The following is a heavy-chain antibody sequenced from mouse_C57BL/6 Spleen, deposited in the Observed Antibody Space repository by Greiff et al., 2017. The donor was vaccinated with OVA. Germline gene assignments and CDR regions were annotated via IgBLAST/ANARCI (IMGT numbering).Heavy chain of an antibody. J-gene: IGHJ4*01. CDR1: GYTFTDYN. CDR2: INPNNGGT. V-gene: IGHV1-18*01. Sequence: EVKLQQSGPELVKPGASVKIPCKASGYTFTDYNMDWVKQSHGKSLEWIGDINPNNGGTIYNQKFKGKATLTVDKSSSTAYMELRRLTSEDTAVYYCARSDYGNPFAMDYWGQGTSVTVSS. D-gene: IGHD2-1*01. CDR3: ARSDYGNPFAMDY.